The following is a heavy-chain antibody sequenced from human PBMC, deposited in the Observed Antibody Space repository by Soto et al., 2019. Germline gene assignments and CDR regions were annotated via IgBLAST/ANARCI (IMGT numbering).Heavy chain of an antibody. J-gene: IGHJ6*02. Sequence: EVQLVESGGGLVQPGGSLRLSCEASGFTFGSYEMNWVRQAPGKGLEWVSYINSRGRTIYYADSVTGRFTISRDNAKNSLFLQMNSLRAEDTAVYYCAKMGVEYGMDVWGQGTTVTVSS. D-gene: IGHD3-16*01. CDR3: AKMGVEYGMDV. CDR1: GFTFGSYE. V-gene: IGHV3-48*03. CDR2: INSRGRTI.